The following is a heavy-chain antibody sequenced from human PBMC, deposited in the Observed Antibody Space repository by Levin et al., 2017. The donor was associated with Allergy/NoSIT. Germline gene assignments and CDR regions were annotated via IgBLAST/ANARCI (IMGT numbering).Heavy chain of an antibody. J-gene: IGHJ4*02. D-gene: IGHD3-16*02. CDR1: GGSVSSSDYY. Sequence: SETLSLTCTVSGGSVSSSDYYWGWIRQPPGMGLEWIGAISYSGSAYYNPSLNSRVSISVDTSKNQFSLRLSFVTAADTAVYYCTRGGVCVWGSYRYQGDYWGQGTLVTVSS. CDR2: ISYSGSA. CDR3: TRGGVCVWGSYRYQGDY. V-gene: IGHV4-39*01.